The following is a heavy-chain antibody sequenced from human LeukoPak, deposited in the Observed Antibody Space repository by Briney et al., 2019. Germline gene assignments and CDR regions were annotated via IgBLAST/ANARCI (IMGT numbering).Heavy chain of an antibody. CDR3: ARGLDLYPGYSYGQNWFDP. CDR1: GYTFTGYY. CDR2: INPNSGAT. J-gene: IGHJ5*02. V-gene: IGHV1-2*02. Sequence: APVKVSCKASGYTFTGYYIHWVRQAPGQGLEWMGWINPNSGATNYAQKIQGRVTMTRDTSISTAYMELSRLRYDDTAVYYCARGLDLYPGYSYGQNWFDPWGQGTLVTVSS. D-gene: IGHD5-18*01.